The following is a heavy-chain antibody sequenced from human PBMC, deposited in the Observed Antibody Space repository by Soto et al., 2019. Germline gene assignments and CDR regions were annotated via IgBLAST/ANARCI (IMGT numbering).Heavy chain of an antibody. J-gene: IGHJ4*02. V-gene: IGHV4-38-2*02. CDR1: SYSISSGYY. CDR2: MYHSGST. CDR3: ARDWYSDGYNGGYFDY. D-gene: IGHD5-18*01. Sequence: SETLSLTCAVSSYSISSGYYWGWIRQPPGKGLEWIGSMYHSGSTYYNPSLKSRVTISVGTSKNQFSLKLSSVTAAATAVYYCARDWYSDGYNGGYFDYWGQGTLVTVSS.